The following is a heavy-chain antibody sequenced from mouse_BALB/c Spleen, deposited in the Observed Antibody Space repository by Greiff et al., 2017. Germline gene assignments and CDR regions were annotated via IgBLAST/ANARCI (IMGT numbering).Heavy chain of an antibody. D-gene: IGHD2-2*01. V-gene: IGHV5-9-4*01. CDR1: GFTFSSYT. J-gene: IGHJ4*01. Sequence: EVKLVESGGGLVKPGGSLKLSCAASGFTFSSYTMSWVRQTPEKRLEWVATISSGGSYTYYPDTVTGRFTISRDNAKNTLYLEMSSLRSEDTAMYYCARVYGYLPLYAMDYWGQGTSVTVSS. CDR2: ISSGGSYT. CDR3: ARVYGYLPLYAMDY.